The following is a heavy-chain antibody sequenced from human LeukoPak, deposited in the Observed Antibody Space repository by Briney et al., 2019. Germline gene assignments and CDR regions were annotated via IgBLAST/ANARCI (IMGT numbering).Heavy chain of an antibody. J-gene: IGHJ6*03. CDR3: ARDQRYTSRKKSYSYMGV. CDR2: ISWNSGSI. CDR1: GFTFDDYA. D-gene: IGHD6-13*01. Sequence: GGSLRLSCAASGFTFDDYAMHWVREAPGRGLEWVSGISWNSGSIGYADSVKGRFTLSRDNAKNSLYLQMNSLRAEDTAVYYCARDQRYTSRKKSYSYMGVWGKGTTLTVSS. V-gene: IGHV3-9*01.